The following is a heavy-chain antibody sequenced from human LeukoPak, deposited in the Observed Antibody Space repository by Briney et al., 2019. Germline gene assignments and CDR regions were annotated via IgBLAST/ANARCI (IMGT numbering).Heavy chain of an antibody. V-gene: IGHV3-74*01. CDR3: AKPYGSGYYFFDN. D-gene: IGHD6-19*01. CDR2: INTDGSST. Sequence: GGSLRLSCAASGFTFSSYAMSWVRQAPGKGLVWVSRINTDGSSTTFADSVKGRFTISRDNAKNTLYLQMNSLRAEDTAVYYCAKPYGSGYYFFDNWGQGTLVTVSS. CDR1: GFTFSSYA. J-gene: IGHJ4*02.